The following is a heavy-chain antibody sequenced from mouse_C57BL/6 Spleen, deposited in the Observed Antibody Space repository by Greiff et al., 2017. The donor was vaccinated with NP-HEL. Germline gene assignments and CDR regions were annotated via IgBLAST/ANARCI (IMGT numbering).Heavy chain of an antibody. J-gene: IGHJ2*01. D-gene: IGHD1-1*01. CDR1: GYTFTDYN. V-gene: IGHV1-22*01. CDR3: ARRTITTVVVGYYFDY. Sequence: VQLQQSGPELVKPGASVKMSCKASGYTFTDYNMHWVKQSHGKSLEWIGYINPNNGGTSYNQKFKGKATLTVNKSSSTAYMELRSLTSEDSAVYYCARRTITTVVVGYYFDYWGQGTTLTVSS. CDR2: INPNNGGT.